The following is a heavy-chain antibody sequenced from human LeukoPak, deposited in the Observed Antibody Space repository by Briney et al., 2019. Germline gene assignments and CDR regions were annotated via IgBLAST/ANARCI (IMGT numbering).Heavy chain of an antibody. CDR3: ATDLGSSRPNF. CDR2: IKQDGSEK. CDR1: GFSFSTYW. D-gene: IGHD6-13*01. J-gene: IGHJ4*02. Sequence: GGSLRLSCAASGFSFSTYWMSWVRQAPGKGLEWVANIKQDGSEKYYVDSAKGRFTISRDNAKNSLYLQMNSLRADDTAVYYCATDLGSSRPNFWGQGILVTVSS. V-gene: IGHV3-7*01.